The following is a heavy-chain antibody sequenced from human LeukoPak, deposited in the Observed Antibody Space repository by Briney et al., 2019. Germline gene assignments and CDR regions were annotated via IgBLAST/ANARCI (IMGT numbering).Heavy chain of an antibody. CDR2: ISGSGGST. CDR1: GXTFSSYA. V-gene: IGHV3-23*01. D-gene: IGHD5-18*01. CDR3: AKAAGAGIQLWLPTYYFDY. Sequence: PGGSLRLSCAASGXTFSSYAMSWVRQAPGKGREWVSAISGSGGSTYYADSVKGRFTISRDNSKNTLYLQMNSLRAEDTAVYYCAKAAGAGIQLWLPTYYFDYWGQGTLVTVSS. J-gene: IGHJ4*02.